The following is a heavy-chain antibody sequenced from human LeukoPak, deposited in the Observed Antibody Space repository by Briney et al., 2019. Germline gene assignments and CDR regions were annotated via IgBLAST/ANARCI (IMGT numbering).Heavy chain of an antibody. CDR1: GGSISSYY. D-gene: IGHD3-22*01. Sequence: SETLSLTCTVSGGSISSYYWSWIRQPPGKGLEWIGYIYYSGSTNYNPSLKSRVTISVDTSKNQFSLKLSPVTAADTAVYYCARQGYSFDYWGQGTLVTVSS. CDR3: ARQGYSFDY. V-gene: IGHV4-59*08. CDR2: IYYSGST. J-gene: IGHJ4*02.